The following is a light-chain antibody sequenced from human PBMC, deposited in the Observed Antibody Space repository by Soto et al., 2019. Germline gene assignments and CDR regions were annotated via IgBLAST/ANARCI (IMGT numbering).Light chain of an antibody. CDR1: SSDVGGYDY. V-gene: IGLV2-14*01. CDR2: EVS. J-gene: IGLJ2*01. CDR3: AAWDDSLSGVV. Sequence: QSALTQPASVSGSLGQSITISCTGTSSDVGGYDYVSWYQQHPGRAPKLMIFEVSNRPSGISDRFSGSKSGNTASLTISGLQAEDEADYYCAAWDDSLSGVVFGGGTKLTVL.